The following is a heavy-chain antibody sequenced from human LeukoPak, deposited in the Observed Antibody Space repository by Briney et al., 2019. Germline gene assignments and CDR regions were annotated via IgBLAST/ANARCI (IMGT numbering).Heavy chain of an antibody. J-gene: IGHJ5*02. CDR3: AKDNGVAGTGP. D-gene: IGHD6-19*01. CDR2: INPNNGGT. CDR1: GYTFTGHY. Sequence: GASVKVSCKASGYTFTGHYMYWVRQAPGQGLEWMGWINPNNGGTNYAQKFQGRVTMTRDTSISTAYMELSGLRSGDTAVYYCAKDNGVAGTGPWGQGTLVTVSS. V-gene: IGHV1-2*02.